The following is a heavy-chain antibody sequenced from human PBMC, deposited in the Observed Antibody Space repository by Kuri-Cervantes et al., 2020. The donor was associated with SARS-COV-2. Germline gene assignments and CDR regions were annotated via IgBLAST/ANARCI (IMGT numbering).Heavy chain of an antibody. CDR3: ARDLRDYYYYYMDV. V-gene: IGHV3-23*01. Sequence: GESLKISCAASGFTFSSYAMSWVRQAPGKGLEWVSAISGSGGSTYYADSVKGRFTISRDSAKNSLYLQMNSLRAEDTAVYYCARDLRDYYYYYMDVWGKGTTVTVSS. CDR1: GFTFSSYA. J-gene: IGHJ6*03. CDR2: ISGSGGST.